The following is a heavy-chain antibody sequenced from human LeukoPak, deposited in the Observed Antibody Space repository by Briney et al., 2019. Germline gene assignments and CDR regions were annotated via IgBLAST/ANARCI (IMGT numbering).Heavy chain of an antibody. Sequence: ASVKVSCKASGYTFTSYDINWVRQATGQGLEWMGWMNPNSGNTGYAQKFQGRVTITADESTSTAYMELSSLRSEDTAVYYCARDRAAAAFDPWGQGTLVTVSS. CDR1: GYTFTSYD. CDR3: ARDRAAAAFDP. J-gene: IGHJ5*02. D-gene: IGHD6-13*01. CDR2: MNPNSGNT. V-gene: IGHV1-8*01.